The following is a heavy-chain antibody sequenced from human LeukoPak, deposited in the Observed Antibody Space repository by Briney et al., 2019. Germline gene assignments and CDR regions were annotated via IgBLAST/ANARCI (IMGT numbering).Heavy chain of an antibody. CDR1: GYTFTSYG. D-gene: IGHD6-19*01. J-gene: IGHJ4*02. CDR2: ISAYNGNT. Sequence: ASVKVSCKASGYTFTSYGISWVRQAPGQGLEWMGWISAYNGNTNYAQKLQGRVTMTTDTSTSTAYMELRSLRSDDTAVYYCARPSSSGWYHRPQSGHYFDYWGQGTPVTVSS. V-gene: IGHV1-18*01. CDR3: ARPSSSGWYHRPQSGHYFDY.